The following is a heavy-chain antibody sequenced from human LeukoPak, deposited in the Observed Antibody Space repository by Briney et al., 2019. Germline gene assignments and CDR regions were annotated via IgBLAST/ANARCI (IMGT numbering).Heavy chain of an antibody. CDR2: IYYSGST. CDR3: ARSTVTPNFDY. D-gene: IGHD4-17*01. J-gene: IGHJ4*02. Sequence: SQTLSLTCIVSGGPISSGGYYWSWIRQHPGKGLEWIGYIYYSGSTYYNPSLKSRVTISVDTSKNQFSLKLSSVTAADTAVYYCARSTVTPNFDYWGQGTLVTVSS. CDR1: GGPISSGGYY. V-gene: IGHV4-31*03.